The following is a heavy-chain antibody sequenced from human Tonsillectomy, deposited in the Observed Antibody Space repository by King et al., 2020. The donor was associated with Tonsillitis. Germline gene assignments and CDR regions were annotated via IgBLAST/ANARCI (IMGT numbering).Heavy chain of an antibody. Sequence: QLQESGPGLVKPSETLSLTCTVSGGSITTSSYYWGWIRQPPGKGLEWIGSIYYSGRTYYNPSLRRRVTISVDTSKNQFSLKLSSVTAADTAVYYCARHSGYYDSSGYSYDHWGQGTLVTVSS. J-gene: IGHJ4*02. CDR1: GGSITTSSYY. D-gene: IGHD3-22*01. V-gene: IGHV4-39*01. CDR2: IYYSGRT. CDR3: ARHSGYYDSSGYSYDH.